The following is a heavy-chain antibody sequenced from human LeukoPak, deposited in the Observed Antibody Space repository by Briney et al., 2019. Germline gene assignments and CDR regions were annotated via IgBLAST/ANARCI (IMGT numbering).Heavy chain of an antibody. CDR3: ITPDKPLGYCSGGSCSLGCS. J-gene: IGHJ6*04. CDR2: ISGSGGST. CDR1: GFTFSSYA. Sequence: PGGSLRLSCAASGFTFSSYAMSWVRQAPGKGLEWVSAISGSGGSTYYADSVKGRFTISRDNSKNTLYLQMNSLKTEDTALYYCITPDKPLGYCSGGSCSLGCSWGKGTTVTISS. V-gene: IGHV3-23*01. D-gene: IGHD2-15*01.